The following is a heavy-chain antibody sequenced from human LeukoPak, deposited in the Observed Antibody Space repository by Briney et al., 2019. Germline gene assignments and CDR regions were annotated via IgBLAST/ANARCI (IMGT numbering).Heavy chain of an antibody. J-gene: IGHJ4*02. D-gene: IGHD1-26*01. Sequence: GGSLRLSCAASGFTFSSYAMSWVRQAPGKGLEWVSAISGSGGSTYYADSVKGRFTISRDNSKNTLHLQMNSLRAEDTAVYYCAKGDQWELLRSLFDYWGQGTLVTVSS. V-gene: IGHV3-23*01. CDR2: ISGSGGST. CDR3: AKGDQWELLRSLFDY. CDR1: GFTFSSYA.